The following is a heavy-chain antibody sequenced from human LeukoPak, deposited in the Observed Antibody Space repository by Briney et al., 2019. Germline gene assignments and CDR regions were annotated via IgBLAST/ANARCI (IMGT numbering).Heavy chain of an antibody. CDR3: ARTYYDSSGYYTHDY. J-gene: IGHJ4*02. CDR1: GFTFSGSA. Sequence: GGSLRLSCAASGFTFSGSAMHWVRQASGKGLEWVGRIRSKANSYATAYAASVKGRFTISRDDSKNTAYLQMNSLKTEDTAVYYCARTYYDSSGYYTHDYWGQGTLVTVSS. D-gene: IGHD3-22*01. CDR2: IRSKANSYAT. V-gene: IGHV3-73*01.